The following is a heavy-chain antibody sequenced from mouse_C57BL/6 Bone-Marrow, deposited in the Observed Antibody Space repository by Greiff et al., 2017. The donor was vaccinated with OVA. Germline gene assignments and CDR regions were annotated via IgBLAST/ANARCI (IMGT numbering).Heavy chain of an antibody. J-gene: IGHJ2*01. D-gene: IGHD1-1*01. CDR2: IHPNSGST. CDR1: GYTFTSYW. CDR3: ANSITTVVATDYFDY. V-gene: IGHV1-64*01. Sequence: QVQLKQPGAELVKPGASVKLSCKASGYTFTSYWMHWVKQRPGQGLEWIGMIHPNSGSTNYNEKFKSKATLTVDKSSSTAYMQLSSLTSEDSAVYYCANSITTVVATDYFDYWGQGTTLTVSS.